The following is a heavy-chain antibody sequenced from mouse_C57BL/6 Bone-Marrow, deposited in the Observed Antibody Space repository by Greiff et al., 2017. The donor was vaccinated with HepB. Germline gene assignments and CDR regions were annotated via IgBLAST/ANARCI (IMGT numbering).Heavy chain of an antibody. D-gene: IGHD3-2*02. Sequence: EVKLMESGGGLVQPGGSLKLSCPASGFPFSDYYMYWVRQTPEKRLEWVAYISNGGGSTYYPETVKGRFPISRDNAKNTLYLQMSRLKTEDTAMYYCARHGSSGLYAMDYWGQGTSVTVSS. CDR3: ARHGSSGLYAMDY. CDR2: ISNGGGST. J-gene: IGHJ4*01. CDR1: GFPFSDYY. V-gene: IGHV5-12*01.